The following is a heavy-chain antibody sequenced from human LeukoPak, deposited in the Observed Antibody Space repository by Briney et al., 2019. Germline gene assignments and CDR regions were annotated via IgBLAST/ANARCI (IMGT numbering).Heavy chain of an antibody. Sequence: PSETLSLTCSVAGGSISSYYWSWIRQHPGKGLEWIGYIYYSGSTYYNPSLKSRVTISVDTSKNQFSLKLSSVTAADTAVYYCARDRYCSSTSCRRFDPWGQGTLVTVSS. J-gene: IGHJ5*02. CDR1: GGSISSYY. CDR2: IYYSGST. CDR3: ARDRYCSSTSCRRFDP. V-gene: IGHV4-59*06. D-gene: IGHD2-2*01.